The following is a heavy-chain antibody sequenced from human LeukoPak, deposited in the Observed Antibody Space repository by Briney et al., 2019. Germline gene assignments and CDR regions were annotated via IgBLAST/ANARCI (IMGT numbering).Heavy chain of an antibody. D-gene: IGHD3-22*01. J-gene: IGHJ4*02. V-gene: IGHV3-11*05. CDR3: ARERLSTYYYDSSGSEDLDY. CDR2: ISSSSSYT. Sequence: GGSLRLSCAASGFTFSDYYMSWIRQAPGKGLEWASYISSSSSYTNYADSVKGRFTISRDNAKNSLYLQMNSLRAEDTAVYYCARERLSTYYYDSSGSEDLDYWGQGTLVTVSS. CDR1: GFTFSDYY.